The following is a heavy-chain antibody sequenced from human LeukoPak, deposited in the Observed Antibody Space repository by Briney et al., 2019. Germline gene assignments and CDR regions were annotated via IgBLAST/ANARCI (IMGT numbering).Heavy chain of an antibody. Sequence: SETLSLTCAVYGGSFSGYYWSWIRQPPGKGLGWIGEINHSGSTNYNPSLKSRVTISVDTSKNQFSLKLSSVTAADTAVYYCARGIVAYYYDSSGYYFDYWGQGTLVTVSS. V-gene: IGHV4-34*01. CDR1: GGSFSGYY. D-gene: IGHD3-22*01. J-gene: IGHJ4*02. CDR3: ARGIVAYYYDSSGYYFDY. CDR2: INHSGST.